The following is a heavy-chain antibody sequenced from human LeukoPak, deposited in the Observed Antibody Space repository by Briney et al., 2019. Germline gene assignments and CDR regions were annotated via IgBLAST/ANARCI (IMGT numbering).Heavy chain of an antibody. CDR3: ARSRGSGSYFDY. Sequence: SETLSLTCTVSGGSITSYYWSWIRQPPGKGLEWIGYISYSGSTNYNPSLKSRVTIAVDTSKNQFSLKLTSVTAADTAVYYCARSRGSGSYFDYWGQGNLVTVSS. V-gene: IGHV4-59*01. J-gene: IGHJ4*02. CDR2: ISYSGST. CDR1: GGSITSYY. D-gene: IGHD3-10*01.